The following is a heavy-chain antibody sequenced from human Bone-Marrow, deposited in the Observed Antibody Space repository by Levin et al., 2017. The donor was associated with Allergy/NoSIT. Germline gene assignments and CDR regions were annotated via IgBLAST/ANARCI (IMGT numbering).Heavy chain of an antibody. CDR3: ARGNGLAPWEDWFDP. V-gene: IGHV4-4*02. CDR1: DGSISSSNW. CDR2: IYHSGST. Sequence: SETLSLTCGVSDGSISSSNWWSWVRQPPGKGLEWIGEIYHSGSTTYNPSLKSRFTISVEKSKNQFSLKLSSVTAADTAVSSCARGNGLAPWEDWFDPWGQGTLVTVSS. J-gene: IGHJ5*02. D-gene: IGHD1-1*01.